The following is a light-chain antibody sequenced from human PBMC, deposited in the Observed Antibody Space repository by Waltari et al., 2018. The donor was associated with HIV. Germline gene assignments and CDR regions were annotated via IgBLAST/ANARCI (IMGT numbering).Light chain of an antibody. Sequence: EIVLTQSPATLSLSPGERATLSCRASQSVSRYFAWYQQKPGQAPRLLISAASNSATGIPARFSASGSGTDFTLTISSLEPEDFALYYCQQQSNWPLTFGGGTNVEIK. CDR3: QQQSNWPLT. CDR2: AAS. J-gene: IGKJ4*01. V-gene: IGKV3-11*01. CDR1: QSVSRY.